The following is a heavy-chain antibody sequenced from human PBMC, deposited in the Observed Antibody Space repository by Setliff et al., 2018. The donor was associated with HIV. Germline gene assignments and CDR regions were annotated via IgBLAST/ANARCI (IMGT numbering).Heavy chain of an antibody. D-gene: IGHD3-22*01. CDR2: IYYSGSP. Sequence: SETLSLTCTVSGGSISSHYWSWIRQPPGKGLEWIGYIYYSGSPNYNPSLQSRVTISVDTSKNQFSLKLSSVTAADTAVYYCASGDYYDSSGYYYSPFDYWGQGTLVTVSS. CDR3: ASGDYYDSSGYYYSPFDY. CDR1: GGSISSHY. J-gene: IGHJ4*02. V-gene: IGHV4-59*11.